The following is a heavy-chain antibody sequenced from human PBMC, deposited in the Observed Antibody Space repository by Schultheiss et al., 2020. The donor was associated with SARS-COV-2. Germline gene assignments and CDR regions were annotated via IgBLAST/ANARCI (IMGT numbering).Heavy chain of an antibody. CDR3: ARTNWGNMDV. J-gene: IGHJ6*03. Sequence: SETLSLTCTVSGGSISGYYWSWIRQPPGKGLEWIGEINHSGSTNYNPSLKSRVTMSVDTSKNQFSLKLSSVTAADTAVYYCARTNWGNMDVWGKGTTVTVSS. D-gene: IGHD3-16*01. V-gene: IGHV4-34*01. CDR1: GGSISGYY. CDR2: INHSGST.